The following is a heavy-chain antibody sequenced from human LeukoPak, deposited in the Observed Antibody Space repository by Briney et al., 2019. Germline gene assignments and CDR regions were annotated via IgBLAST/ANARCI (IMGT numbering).Heavy chain of an antibody. CDR1: GSTFSSFA. V-gene: IGHV3-23*01. D-gene: IGHD4-17*01. Sequence: GGSLRLSCAASGSTFSSFAISSVRQAPGKGLEWVSTISGSGGTTNYADSVKGRFTFSRDNSKNTLYLQMNSLRAEDTAVYYCAKDLPDYGDYIEGYWGQGTLVTVSS. J-gene: IGHJ4*02. CDR3: AKDLPDYGDYIEGY. CDR2: ISGSGGTT.